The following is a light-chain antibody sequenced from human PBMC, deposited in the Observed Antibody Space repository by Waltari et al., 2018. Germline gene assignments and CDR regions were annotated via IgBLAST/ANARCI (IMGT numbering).Light chain of an antibody. CDR1: QSVRGW. V-gene: IGKV1D-16*01. J-gene: IGKJ4*01. CDR2: ETS. Sequence: DIQMTQSPSSLSASVGDTVTITCRASQSVRGWLAWYQQKPGKSPKLLIYETSKFQSGVPSSFTGSGSGSDFTLTISSLQPEDFATYYCLQYNSSPLTFGGGTKVEIK. CDR3: LQYNSSPLT.